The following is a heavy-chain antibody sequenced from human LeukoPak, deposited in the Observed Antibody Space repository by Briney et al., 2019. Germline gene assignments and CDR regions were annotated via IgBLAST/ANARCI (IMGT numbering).Heavy chain of an antibody. CDR3: ARRDCTSTTCYAGSYYFDY. V-gene: IGHV4-34*01. CDR1: GGSFSGYY. D-gene: IGHD2-2*01. CDR2: INHSGST. Sequence: ASETLSLTCAVYGGSFSGYYWSWIRQPPGKGLEWIGEINHSGSTNYNPSLKSRVTISVDTSKNQFSLKLTSVTAADTAVYYCARRDCTSTTCYAGSYYFDYWGQGTLVTVSS. J-gene: IGHJ4*02.